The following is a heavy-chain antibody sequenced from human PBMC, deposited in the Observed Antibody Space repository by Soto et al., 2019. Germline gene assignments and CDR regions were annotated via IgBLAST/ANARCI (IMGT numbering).Heavy chain of an antibody. Sequence: VSVKVSCKASGYTLTELSMHWVRQAPGKGLEWMGGFDPEDGETIYAQKFQGRVTMTEDTSTDTAYMKLSSVTAADTAVYYCAQYGEDFWSGYYRILACWGQGTLVTVSS. CDR1: GYTLTELS. V-gene: IGHV1-24*01. CDR2: FDPEDGET. CDR3: AQYGEDFWSGYYRILAC. J-gene: IGHJ4*02. D-gene: IGHD3-3*01.